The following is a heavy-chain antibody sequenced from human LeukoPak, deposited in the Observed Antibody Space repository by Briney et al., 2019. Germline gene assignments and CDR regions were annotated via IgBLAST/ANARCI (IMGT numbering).Heavy chain of an antibody. CDR1: GGSFSGYY. V-gene: IGHV4-34*01. CDR2: INHSGST. J-gene: IGHJ3*02. Sequence: SETLSLTCAVYGGSFSGYYWSWIRQPPGKGLEWIGEINHSGSTNYNPSLKSRVTISVDTSKNQFSLKLSSVTAADTAVYYCARGQTTVTTPPHDAFDIWGQGTMVTVSS. CDR3: ARGQTTVTTPPHDAFDI. D-gene: IGHD4-17*01.